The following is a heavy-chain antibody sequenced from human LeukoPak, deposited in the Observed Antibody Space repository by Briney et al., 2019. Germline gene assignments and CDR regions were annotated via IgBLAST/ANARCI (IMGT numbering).Heavy chain of an antibody. CDR2: IIPIFGTA. J-gene: IGHJ6*02. V-gene: IGHV1-69*13. CDR3: ASHDYKDYYYNGMDV. CDR1: GGTFSSYA. Sequence: SVKVSCKASGGTFSSYAISWVRQAPGQGLEWMGGIIPIFGTANYAQKFQGRVTITADESTSTAYMELSSLRSEDTAVYYCASHDYKDYYYNGMDVWGQGTTVTVSS. D-gene: IGHD4-11*01.